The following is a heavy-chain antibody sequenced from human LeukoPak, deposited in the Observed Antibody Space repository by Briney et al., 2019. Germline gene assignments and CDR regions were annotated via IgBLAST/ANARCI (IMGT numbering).Heavy chain of an antibody. Sequence: GASVKVSCKASGGTFSSYATSWVRQAPGQGLEWMGRIIPILGIANYAQSLQGRVTMTTDTSTSTAYMELRSLKSDDTAVYYCARGSHWGSEDYWDQGTLVTVSS. CDR2: IIPILGIA. D-gene: IGHD7-27*01. CDR1: GGTFSSYA. CDR3: ARGSHWGSEDY. J-gene: IGHJ4*02. V-gene: IGHV1-69*04.